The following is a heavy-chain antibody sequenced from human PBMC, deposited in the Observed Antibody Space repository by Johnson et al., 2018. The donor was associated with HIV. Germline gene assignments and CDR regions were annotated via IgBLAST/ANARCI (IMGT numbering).Heavy chain of an antibody. J-gene: IGHJ3*02. V-gene: IGHV3-7*01. CDR3: ARVSAVAGREAARPKGAVDI. CDR1: GFTFSSYW. CDR2: IKQDGSEK. Sequence: VQLVESGGGLVQPGGSLRLSCAASGFTFSSYWMSWVRQAPGKGLEWVANIKQDGSEKYYVDSVKGRFTISRDNAKNSLYLQMNSRRAEDTAVDYCARVSAVAGREAARPKGAVDIWGQGTMVTVSS. D-gene: IGHD6-25*01.